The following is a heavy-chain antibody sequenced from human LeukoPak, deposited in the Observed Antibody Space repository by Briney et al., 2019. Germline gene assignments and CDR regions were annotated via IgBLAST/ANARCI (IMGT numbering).Heavy chain of an antibody. J-gene: IGHJ4*02. D-gene: IGHD3-22*01. CDR1: GFTFSNYA. CDR2: ISGSGGST. Sequence: GGSLRLSCAASGFTFSNYAMSWVRQAPGKGLEWASAISGSGGSTYYADSVKGRFTISRDNSKNTLYLQMNSLRAEDTAVYYCAKRPFHYYDSSGYYPFDYWGQGTLVTVSS. CDR3: AKRPFHYYDSSGYYPFDY. V-gene: IGHV3-23*01.